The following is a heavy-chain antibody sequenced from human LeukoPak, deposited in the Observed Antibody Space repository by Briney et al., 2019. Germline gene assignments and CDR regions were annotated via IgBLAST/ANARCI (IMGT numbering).Heavy chain of an antibody. CDR3: ARGGDGCNYSPFDY. CDR2: IYHSGST. V-gene: IGHV4-30-2*01. D-gene: IGHD5-24*01. J-gene: IGHJ4*02. CDR1: GGSISSGGYS. Sequence: PSETLSLTCAVSGGSISSGGYSWSWIRQPPGKGLEWIGYIYHSGSTYYNPSLKSRVTISVDRSKNQFSLKLSSVTAADTAVYYCARGGDGCNYSPFDYWGQGTLVTVSS.